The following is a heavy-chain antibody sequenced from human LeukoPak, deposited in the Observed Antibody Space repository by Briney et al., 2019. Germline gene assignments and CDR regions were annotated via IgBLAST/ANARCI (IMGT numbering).Heavy chain of an antibody. D-gene: IGHD2-21*02. CDR3: TSHTGTGDAFRPFHI. Sequence: GGSLRLSCAASGFTFSTHDVNWVCQAPGKGLEWVSFINSRSSTIYYADSVKGRFTISRDNAENSLYLQMHSLRAEDTAVYYCTSHTGTGDAFRPFHIWGQGTMVTVSS. CDR2: INSRSSTI. V-gene: IGHV3-48*04. CDR1: GFTFSTHD. J-gene: IGHJ3*02.